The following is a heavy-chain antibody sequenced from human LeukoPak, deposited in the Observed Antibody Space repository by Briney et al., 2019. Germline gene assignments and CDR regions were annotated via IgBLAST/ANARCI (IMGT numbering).Heavy chain of an antibody. J-gene: IGHJ3*02. D-gene: IGHD3-10*01. V-gene: IGHV3-23*01. CDR1: GFTFSSYA. CDR2: ISGSGGST. CDR3: AKDLSRFSAFDI. Sequence: GGSLRLSCAASGFTFSSYAMSWVRQAPGKGLEWVSAISGSGGSTYYADSVKGRLTISRDNSKNTLYLQMNSLRAEDTAVYYCAKDLSRFSAFDIWGQGTMVTVSS.